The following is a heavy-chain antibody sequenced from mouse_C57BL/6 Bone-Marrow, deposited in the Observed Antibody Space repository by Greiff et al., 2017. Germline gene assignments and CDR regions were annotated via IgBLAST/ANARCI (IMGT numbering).Heavy chain of an antibody. V-gene: IGHV1-19*01. D-gene: IGHD1-1*01. J-gene: IGHJ1*03. Sequence: DVKLVESGPVLVKPGASVKMSCKASGYAFTDYYMNWVKQSHGKSLEWIGVINPYNGGTSYNQKFKGKATLTVDKSSSTAYMELNSLTSEDSAVYYCARRGIYYGSSRGYFDVWGTGTTVTVSS. CDR3: ARRGIYYGSSRGYFDV. CDR2: INPYNGGT. CDR1: GYAFTDYY.